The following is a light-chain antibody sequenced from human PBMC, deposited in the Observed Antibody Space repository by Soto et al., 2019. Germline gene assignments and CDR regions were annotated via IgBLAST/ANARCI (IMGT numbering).Light chain of an antibody. V-gene: IGKV3-15*01. CDR1: QSVNRN. Sequence: EIVMTQSPATLSVSPGKRATLSCRASQSVNRNLAWYQQKPGQAPRLLIYGSSTRATGIPARFSGSWSGTEFTLTINSLQSEDFAVYYCQQYINWPRTFGQGTKVDI. CDR2: GSS. J-gene: IGKJ1*01. CDR3: QQYINWPRT.